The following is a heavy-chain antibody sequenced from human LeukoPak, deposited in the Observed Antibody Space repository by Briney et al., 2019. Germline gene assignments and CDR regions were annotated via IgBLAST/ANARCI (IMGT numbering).Heavy chain of an antibody. CDR3: DTDTRTADVYYTDV. V-gene: IGHV4-30-4*01. Sequence: SETLSLTCTVSGASISSGDYYWSWIRQPPGKGLEWIGYIYNSETTHYNPSLKGRITFSLDTSKNQFSLKLNSVTAADTAVYYADTDTRTADVYYTDVWGKGTTVTVSS. J-gene: IGHJ6*03. D-gene: IGHD5-18*01. CDR2: IYNSETT. CDR1: GASISSGDYY.